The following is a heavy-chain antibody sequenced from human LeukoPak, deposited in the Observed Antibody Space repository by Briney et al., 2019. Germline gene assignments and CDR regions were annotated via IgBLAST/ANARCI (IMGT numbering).Heavy chain of an antibody. CDR1: GGSISSYY. V-gene: IGHV4-59*01. CDR3: ARDKGGEGPDY. D-gene: IGHD3-16*01. CDR2: IYYSGST. Sequence: ASETLSLTCTVSGGSISSYYLSWIRQPPGKGLEWIGYIYYSGSTNYNPSLKSRVTISVDTSKNQFSLKLSSVTAADTAVYYCARDKGGEGPDYWGQGTLVTVSS. J-gene: IGHJ4*02.